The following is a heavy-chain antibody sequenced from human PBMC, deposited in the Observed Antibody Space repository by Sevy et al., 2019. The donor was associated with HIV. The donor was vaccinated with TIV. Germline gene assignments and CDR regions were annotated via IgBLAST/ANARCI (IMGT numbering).Heavy chain of an antibody. J-gene: IGHJ3*02. Sequence: GGSLRLSCEASGFTFNNFPIHWVRQAPGKGLEWVAVVSFDGGSKYYANSVRGRFIVSRDNSKNTVYLQLNSLRAEDTAVYYCVRERARSTTFDIWGQGTLVTVSS. CDR1: GFTFNNFP. CDR2: VSFDGGSK. V-gene: IGHV3-30-3*01. CDR3: VRERARSTTFDI. D-gene: IGHD4-17*01.